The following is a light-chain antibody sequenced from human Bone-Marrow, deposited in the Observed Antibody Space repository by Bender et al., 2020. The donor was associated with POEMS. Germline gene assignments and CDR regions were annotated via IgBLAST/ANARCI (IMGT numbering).Light chain of an antibody. CDR3: QAWDSDTVV. CDR1: NIGSKN. CDR2: DDS. Sequence: SYVLTQAPSVSEAPGKTATITCGGDNIGSKNVHWYQQKPGQAPVMLIYDDSDRPSGIPERFSGSNSGNTATLTISGTQAMDEADYYCQAWDSDTVVFGGGTKLTV. V-gene: IGLV3-21*01. J-gene: IGLJ2*01.